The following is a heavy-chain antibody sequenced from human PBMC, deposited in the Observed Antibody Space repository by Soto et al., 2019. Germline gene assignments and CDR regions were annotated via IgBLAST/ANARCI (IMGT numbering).Heavy chain of an antibody. Sequence: PGGSLRLSCAASGFSFSSYAMSWVRQAPWKGLEWVSAISGSGGSTYYAGSVKGRFTISRDNSKNTLYLQMNSLRAEDTAVYYCAKLPRNDSWSLWGQGTLVTVSS. V-gene: IGHV3-23*01. CDR1: GFSFSSYA. CDR3: AKLPRNDSWSL. CDR2: ISGSGGST. J-gene: IGHJ4*02. D-gene: IGHD6-13*01.